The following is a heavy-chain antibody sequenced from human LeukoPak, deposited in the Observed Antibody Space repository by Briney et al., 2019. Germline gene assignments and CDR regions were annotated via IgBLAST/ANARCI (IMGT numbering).Heavy chain of an antibody. D-gene: IGHD5-18*01. J-gene: IGHJ4*02. CDR3: ARPLYVDTAIAFDY. CDR2: IYYSGST. Sequence: SETLSLTCTVSGGSISRSSYYWGWIRQPPGKGLEWIGTIYYSGSTYYSPSLKSRVTISVDTSKNQFSLKLSSVTAADTAVYYCARPLYVDTAIAFDYWGQGTLVTVSS. CDR1: GGSISRSSYY. V-gene: IGHV4-39*01.